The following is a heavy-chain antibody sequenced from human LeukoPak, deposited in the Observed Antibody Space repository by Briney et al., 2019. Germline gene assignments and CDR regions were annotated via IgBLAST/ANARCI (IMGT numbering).Heavy chain of an antibody. V-gene: IGHV3-64D*06. CDR3: VKDRYVDY. D-gene: IGHD3-16*02. Sequence: PGGSLRLSCSVSGFTISTYAMHWVRQAPGRGLEYVSSISSNGGSTYYADSVKGRFTISRDSSKNTLNLQMSSLRVEDTAVYYCVKDRYVDYWGQGTLVTVSS. CDR1: GFTISTYA. CDR2: ISSNGGST. J-gene: IGHJ4*02.